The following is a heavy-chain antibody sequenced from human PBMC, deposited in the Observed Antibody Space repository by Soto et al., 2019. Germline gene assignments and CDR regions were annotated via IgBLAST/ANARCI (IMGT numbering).Heavy chain of an antibody. J-gene: IGHJ5*02. Sequence: GASVKVSCKASGYTFITHGISWVRQAPGQALEWMGWVSAYNGNTNYAQKLQGRVTMTTDTSTTTAYMELRSLTSDDTAVYYCARERCTSTSCCEFDPWGQGTLVTVSS. D-gene: IGHD2-2*01. CDR2: VSAYNGNT. V-gene: IGHV1-18*01. CDR1: GYTFITHG. CDR3: ARERCTSTSCCEFDP.